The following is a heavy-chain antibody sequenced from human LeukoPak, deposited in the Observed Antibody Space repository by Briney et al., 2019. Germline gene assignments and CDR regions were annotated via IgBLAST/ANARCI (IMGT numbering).Heavy chain of an antibody. V-gene: IGHV3-66*02. CDR1: EFTVSSNY. CDR3: ARTYYHGVGGYYSTSYYYSYMDV. Sequence: GGSLRLSCAASEFTVSSNYMSWVRQAPGKGLDWVSVIYSGGSTYYADSVKGRFTISRDNSKNTLYLQMNSLRAEDTAVYYCARTYYHGVGGYYSTSYYYSYMDVWGKGTTVTVSS. D-gene: IGHD3-22*01. J-gene: IGHJ6*03. CDR2: IYSGGST.